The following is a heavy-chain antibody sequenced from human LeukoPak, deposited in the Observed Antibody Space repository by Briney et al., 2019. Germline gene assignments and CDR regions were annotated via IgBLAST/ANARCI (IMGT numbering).Heavy chain of an antibody. CDR3: ARHYYDSSGYDY. CDR1: GGSISSNSFY. D-gene: IGHD3-22*01. CDR2: IYYSGST. J-gene: IGHJ4*02. V-gene: IGHV4-39*01. Sequence: SETLSLTCSVSGGSISSNSFYWGWIRQPPGKGLEWIGSIYYSGSTFYNSSLESRVSLSVDMSKNQLSLKLTSVTAADTAVYYCARHYYDSSGYDYWGQGTLVTVSS.